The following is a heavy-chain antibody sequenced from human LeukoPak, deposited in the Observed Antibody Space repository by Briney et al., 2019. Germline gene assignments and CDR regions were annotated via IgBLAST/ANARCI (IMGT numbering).Heavy chain of an antibody. CDR1: GYTFTGYY. CDR3: ARDSAVLLWFGELSPYFDY. J-gene: IGHJ4*02. Sequence: ASVKVSCKASGYTFTGYYMHWVRQAPGQGLEWMGWINPNSGGTNYAQKFQGWVTMTRDTSASTAYMELSSLRSEDTAMYYCARDSAVLLWFGELSPYFDYWGQGTLVTVSS. V-gene: IGHV1-2*04. D-gene: IGHD3-10*01. CDR2: INPNSGGT.